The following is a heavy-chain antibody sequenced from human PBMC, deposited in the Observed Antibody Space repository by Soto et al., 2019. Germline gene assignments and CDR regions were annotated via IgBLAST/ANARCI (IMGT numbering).Heavy chain of an antibody. D-gene: IGHD2-15*01. Sequence: QVQLVESGGGVVQPGRSLRLSCAASGFTFSRYNMHWVRQAPGKGLEWVAVIWNDGSNKNYVDSVKGRFTISRDNSKNTLYVQMNSLRAEDTAVYYCARSDPELHCSCGTCHYYGLDVWGQGTTVTVSS. CDR2: IWNDGSNK. CDR1: GFTFSRYN. CDR3: ARSDPELHCSCGTCHYYGLDV. J-gene: IGHJ6*02. V-gene: IGHV3-33*01.